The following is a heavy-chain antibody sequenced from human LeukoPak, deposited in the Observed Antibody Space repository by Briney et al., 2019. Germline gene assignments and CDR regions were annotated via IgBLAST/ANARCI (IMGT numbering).Heavy chain of an antibody. CDR2: TGTSSSYI. CDR1: GFTFSSYS. CDR3: ARRATSERGHSYGLDY. V-gene: IGHV3-21*01. D-gene: IGHD5-18*01. Sequence: GRSLRLSCAASGFTFSSYSMNWVRQAPGKGLEWVSSTGTSSSYIYYADSLKGRFTISRDNAKNSLYLQMNSLRAEDTAVYYCARRATSERGHSYGLDYWGQGTLVTVSS. J-gene: IGHJ4*02.